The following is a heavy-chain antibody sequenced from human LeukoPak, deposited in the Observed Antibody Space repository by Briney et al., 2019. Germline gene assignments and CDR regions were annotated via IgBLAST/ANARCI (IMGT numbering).Heavy chain of an antibody. CDR1: GFTFSTYW. CDR3: AKAPGAINDY. J-gene: IGHJ4*02. D-gene: IGHD2-2*02. V-gene: IGHV3-23*01. Sequence: GGSLRLSCAASGFTFSTYWMHWVRQAPGKGLEWVSGISGSGGSTYYADSVKGRFTISRDNSKNTLYLQMNSLRAEDTAVYYCAKAPGAINDYWGQGTLVTVSS. CDR2: ISGSGGST.